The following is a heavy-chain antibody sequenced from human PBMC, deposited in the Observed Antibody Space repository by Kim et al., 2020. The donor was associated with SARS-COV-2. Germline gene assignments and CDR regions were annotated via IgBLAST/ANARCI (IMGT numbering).Heavy chain of an antibody. CDR3: AKVGAGDCGGDCYL. V-gene: IGHV3-33*06. Sequence: GGSLRLSCAASGFTFSSYGMHWVRQAPGKGLEWVAVIWYDGSNKYYADSVKGRFTISRDNSKNTLYLQMNSLRAEDTAVYYCAKVGAGDCGGDCYLWGQGTLVTVSS. CDR1: GFTFSSYG. CDR2: IWYDGSNK. D-gene: IGHD2-21*01. J-gene: IGHJ4*02.